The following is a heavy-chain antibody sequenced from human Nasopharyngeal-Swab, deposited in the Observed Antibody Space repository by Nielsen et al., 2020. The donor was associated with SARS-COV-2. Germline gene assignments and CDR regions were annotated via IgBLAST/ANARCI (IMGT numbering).Heavy chain of an antibody. CDR2: IKSKTDGETT. V-gene: IGHV3-15*01. J-gene: IGHJ4*02. CDR1: GFTFSSYA. CDR3: TTDLHDFGDSDY. Sequence: GGSLRLSCAVSGFTFSSYAMNWVRQAPGKGLEWVGRIKSKTDGETTDYAAPVKGRFTISRDDSKDTLSLQMDSLKTEDTAMYYCTTDLHDFGDSDYWGQGTLVTVSS. D-gene: IGHD4-17*01.